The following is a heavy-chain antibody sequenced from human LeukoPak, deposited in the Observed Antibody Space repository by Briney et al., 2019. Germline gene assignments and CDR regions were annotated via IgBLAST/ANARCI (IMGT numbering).Heavy chain of an antibody. CDR2: ISVYNGNT. CDR3: ARVPLGIFGVVIRWFDP. V-gene: IGHV1-18*01. CDR1: GYTFTRSA. D-gene: IGHD3-3*01. J-gene: IGHJ5*02. Sequence: GASVKVSCKTSGYTFTRSAISWVRQAPGQGLEWMGWISVYNGNTNYAQKLQGRVTMTTDTSTSTAYMELKSLRFDDTAVYYCARVPLGIFGVVIRWFDPWGQGTLVTVSS.